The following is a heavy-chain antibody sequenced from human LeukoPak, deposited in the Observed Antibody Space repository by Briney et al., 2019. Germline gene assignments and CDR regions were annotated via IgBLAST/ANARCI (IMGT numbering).Heavy chain of an antibody. D-gene: IGHD4-23*01. J-gene: IGHJ5*02. Sequence: GGSMRLSCAASGFTVNYNYMSWVRQAPGKGLEWVSVIYSGGSTYYADSVKGRFTISRDNSKNTVYLQMNSLRVEDTAVYYCVRVKVATTYWFDPWGQGTLVAVSS. CDR1: GFTVNYNY. CDR3: VRVKVATTYWFDP. CDR2: IYSGGST. V-gene: IGHV3-66*01.